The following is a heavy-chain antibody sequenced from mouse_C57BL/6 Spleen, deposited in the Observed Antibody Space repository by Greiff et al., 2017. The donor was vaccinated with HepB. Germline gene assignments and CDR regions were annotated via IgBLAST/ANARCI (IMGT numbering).Heavy chain of an antibody. V-gene: IGHV1-82*01. CDR3: ARAPYSNYEAWFAY. J-gene: IGHJ3*01. D-gene: IGHD2-5*01. CDR1: GYAFSSSW. Sequence: VQLQESGPELVKPGASVKISCKASGYAFSSSWMNWVKQRPGKGLEWIGRIYPGDGDTNYNGKFKGKATLTADKSSSTAYMQLSSLTSEDSAVYFCARAPYSNYEAWFAYWGQGTLVTVSA. CDR2: IYPGDGDT.